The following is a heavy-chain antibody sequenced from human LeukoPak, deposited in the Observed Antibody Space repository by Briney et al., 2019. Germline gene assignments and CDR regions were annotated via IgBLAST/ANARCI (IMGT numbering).Heavy chain of an antibody. Sequence: EGSLRLSCAASGFTFRSYSINWVRQAPGKGLEWVSSIDTASNTFYADSVKGRFTVSRDNAKNSLDLQMHSLRAEDTAVYYCARTVCSGGSCPHDSWGQGTLVTVSS. CDR1: GFTFRSYS. D-gene: IGHD2-15*01. CDR2: IDTASNT. V-gene: IGHV3-21*01. J-gene: IGHJ4*02. CDR3: ARTVCSGGSCPHDS.